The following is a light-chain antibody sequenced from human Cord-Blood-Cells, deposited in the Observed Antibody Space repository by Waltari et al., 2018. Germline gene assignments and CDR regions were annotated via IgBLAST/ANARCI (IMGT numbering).Light chain of an antibody. J-gene: IGLJ3*02. Sequence: QSVLTQPPSASGTPGQRVTISCSGSSSNSGSNYVYWYQQLPGTAPKLLIYRNKPRPSGVPDRFSGSKSGTSASLAISGLRSEDEADYYCAAWDDSLSGLWVFGGGTKLTVL. V-gene: IGLV1-47*01. CDR2: RNK. CDR1: SSNSGSNY. CDR3: AAWDDSLSGLWV.